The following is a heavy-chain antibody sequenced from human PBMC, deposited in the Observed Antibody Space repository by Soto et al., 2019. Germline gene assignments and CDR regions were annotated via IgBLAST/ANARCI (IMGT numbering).Heavy chain of an antibody. CDR2: IFHDGST. CDR1: GASISSGSW. J-gene: IGHJ4*02. D-gene: IGHD1-1*01. V-gene: IGHV4-4*02. Sequence: QVHLQESGPGLVKPSGTLSLTCAVSGASISSGSWWSWVRQPPGKGLEWIGEIFHDGSTNYNPSLKSRVTMSVDKSKNYFSLELTSVTAADTALYYCARDEYNDSSDRGQGTLVTVSS. CDR3: ARDEYNDSSD.